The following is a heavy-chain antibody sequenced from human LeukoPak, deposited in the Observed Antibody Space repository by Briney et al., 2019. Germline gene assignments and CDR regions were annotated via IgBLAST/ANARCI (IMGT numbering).Heavy chain of an antibody. V-gene: IGHV4-38-2*02. CDR1: GYSISSGYY. D-gene: IGHD4-17*01. CDR3: AREDYGDYVKSDWYFDL. J-gene: IGHJ2*01. CDR2: IYHSGST. Sequence: SETLSLTCTVSGYSISSGYYWGWIRQPPGKGLEWIGSIYHSGSTYYNPSLKSRVTISVDTSKNQFSLKLSSVTAADTAVYYCAREDYGDYVKSDWYFDLWGRGTLVTVSS.